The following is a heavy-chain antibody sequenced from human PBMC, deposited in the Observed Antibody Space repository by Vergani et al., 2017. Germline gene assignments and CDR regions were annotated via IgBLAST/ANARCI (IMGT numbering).Heavy chain of an antibody. CDR3: AKDSPAGGYSSSWYSDY. J-gene: IGHJ4*02. D-gene: IGHD6-13*01. Sequence: EVQLLASGGGLVQPGGSLRLSCAASGFTFSSYAMSWVRQAPGKGLEWVSAISGSGGSTYYADSVKGRFTISRDNSKNTLYLQMNSLRAEDTAVYYCAKDSPAGGYSSSWYSDYWGQGTLVTVSS. CDR1: GFTFSSYA. V-gene: IGHV3-23*01. CDR2: ISGSGGST.